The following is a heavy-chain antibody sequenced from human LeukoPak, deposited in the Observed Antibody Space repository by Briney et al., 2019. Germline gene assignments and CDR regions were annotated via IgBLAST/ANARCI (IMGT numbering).Heavy chain of an antibody. CDR1: GFTLSSYW. CDR3: ARERAAANDY. D-gene: IGHD6-13*01. Sequence: GGSLRLSCAASGFTLSSYWMHWVRQAPGRGLVWVSRINSDGNTIRYADSVKGRFTISRDNAKNTLYLQMNSLRAEDTAVYYCARERAAANDYWGQGTLVTVSS. CDR2: INSDGNTI. V-gene: IGHV3-74*01. J-gene: IGHJ4*02.